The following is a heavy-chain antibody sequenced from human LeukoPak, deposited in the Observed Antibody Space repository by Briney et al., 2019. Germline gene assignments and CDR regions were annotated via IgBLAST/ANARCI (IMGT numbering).Heavy chain of an antibody. CDR1: GYTFTSYD. CDR3: ARGSDSSAYNI. D-gene: IGHD6-19*01. Sequence: ASVKVSCEASGYTFTSYDINWVRQATGQGLEWMGWMNPNSGNTGYAQKFQGRVTITRNTSISTAYMELSSLRSEDTAVYYCARGSDSSAYNIWGQGTMVTVSS. V-gene: IGHV1-8*03. CDR2: MNPNSGNT. J-gene: IGHJ3*02.